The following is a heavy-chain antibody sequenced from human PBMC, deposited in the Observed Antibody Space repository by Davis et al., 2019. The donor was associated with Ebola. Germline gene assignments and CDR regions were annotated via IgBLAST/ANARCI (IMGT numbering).Heavy chain of an antibody. CDR3: SRGGAVKFDY. CDR1: GFTFSSYR. J-gene: IGHJ4*02. D-gene: IGHD4-17*01. Sequence: GESLKISCAASGFTFSSYRMSWVRQAPGKGLEWVANINQDGSEIHYVDSVKGRFTISRDNTKNSLYLQMNSLRDEDTALYYCSRGGAVKFDYWGQGTLVTVSS. CDR2: INQDGSEI. V-gene: IGHV3-7*01.